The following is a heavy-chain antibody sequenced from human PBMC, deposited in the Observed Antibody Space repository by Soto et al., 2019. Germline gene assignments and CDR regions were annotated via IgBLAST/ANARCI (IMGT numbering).Heavy chain of an antibody. CDR3: ARDLAGYYYYYYMDV. Sequence: GGSLRLSCAASGFTFSSYSMNWVRQAPGKGLEWVSYISSSSSTIYYADPVKGRFTISRDNAKNSLYLQMNSLRAEDTAVYYCARDLAGYYYYYYMDVWGKGTTVTVSS. CDR1: GFTFSSYS. V-gene: IGHV3-48*01. CDR2: ISSSSSTI. J-gene: IGHJ6*03.